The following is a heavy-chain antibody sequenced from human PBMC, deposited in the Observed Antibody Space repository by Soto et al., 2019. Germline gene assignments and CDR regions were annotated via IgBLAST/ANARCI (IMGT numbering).Heavy chain of an antibody. Sequence: QITLTESGPTLVTPTQTLTLTCSFSGFSLTTSGVAVGWFRQPPGKAPEWLSLIYWNDDKRYSPSLRNRLLVTGDSSKNQVVLTLADADAADSGTYYCAHRPTSTEDVYFDYWGQGTLVTVSS. V-gene: IGHV2-5*01. CDR2: IYWNDDK. J-gene: IGHJ4*02. CDR3: AHRPTSTEDVYFDY. CDR1: GFSLTTSGVA.